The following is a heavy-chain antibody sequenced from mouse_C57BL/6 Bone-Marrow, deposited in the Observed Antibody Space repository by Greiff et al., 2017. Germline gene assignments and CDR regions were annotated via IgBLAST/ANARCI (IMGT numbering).Heavy chain of an antibody. CDR3: ARSRMGLQGFAY. CDR1: GYSFTGYY. D-gene: IGHD2-4*01. Sequence: EVQLQQSGPELVKPGASVKISCKASGYSFTGYYMNWVKQSPEKSLEWIGEINPSTGGTTYNQKFKAKATLTVDKSSSTAYMQLKSLTSEDSAVYYCARSRMGLQGFAYWGQGTLVTVSA. J-gene: IGHJ3*01. V-gene: IGHV1-42*01. CDR2: INPSTGGT.